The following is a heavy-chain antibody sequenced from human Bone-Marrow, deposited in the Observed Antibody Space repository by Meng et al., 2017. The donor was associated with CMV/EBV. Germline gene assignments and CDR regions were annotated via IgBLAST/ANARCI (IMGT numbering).Heavy chain of an antibody. CDR1: GFTFRRYA. CDR3: AKDGIEGYYDSSGYYDY. CDR2: ISGGGGNT. D-gene: IGHD3-22*01. Sequence: GESLKISCEASGFTFRRYAMNWVRQAPGKGLEWVSTISGGGGNTYYADSVKGWFTISRDNSKNTLYLEMNSLRAEDTAVFYCAKDGIEGYYDSSGYYDYWGQGTLVTVSS. V-gene: IGHV3-23*01. J-gene: IGHJ4*02.